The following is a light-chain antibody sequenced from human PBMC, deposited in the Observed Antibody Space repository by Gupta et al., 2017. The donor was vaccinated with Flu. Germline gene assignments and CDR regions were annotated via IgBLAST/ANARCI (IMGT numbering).Light chain of an antibody. CDR1: SANIGSNA. J-gene: IGLJ3*02. V-gene: IGLV1-44*01. CDR2: SDN. Sequence: QSVLSQPPSASGTPGQRVTISCSGNSANIGSNAVNWYQQVPGTAPKLLIYSDNERPSGVPDRFSGSRSGTSASLAISGLQSDDEADCYCAAWDDSLNGPVFGGGTKVTVL. CDR3: AAWDDSLNGPV.